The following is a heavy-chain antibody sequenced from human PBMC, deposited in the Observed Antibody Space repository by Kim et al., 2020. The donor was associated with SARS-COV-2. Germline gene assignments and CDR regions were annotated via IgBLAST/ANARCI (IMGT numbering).Heavy chain of an antibody. CDR1: GFTFSDYY. D-gene: IGHD3-10*01. J-gene: IGHJ4*02. V-gene: IGHV3-11*04. CDR3: AREKYYGSGSYYIQGYFDY. CDR2: ISSSGSTI. Sequence: GGSLRLSCAASGFTFSDYYMSWIRQAPGKGLEWVSYISSSGSTIYYADSVKGRFTISRDNAKNSLYLQMNSLRAEDTAVYYCAREKYYGSGSYYIQGYFDYWGQGTLVTVSS.